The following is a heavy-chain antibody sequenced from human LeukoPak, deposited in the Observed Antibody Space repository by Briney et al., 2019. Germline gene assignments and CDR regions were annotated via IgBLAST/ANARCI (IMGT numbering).Heavy chain of an antibody. CDR1: GFTFSSYA. V-gene: IGHV3-23*01. CDR3: AKVLYGSGSYYKKRVFDY. CDR2: ISGSGGST. J-gene: IGHJ4*02. Sequence: GGSLRLSCAASGFTFSSYAMSWVRQAPGKGLEWVSAISGSGGSTYYADSVKGRFTISRDNSKNTLYLQMNSLRAEDTAVYYCAKVLYGSGSYYKKRVFDYWGQGTLVTVSS. D-gene: IGHD3-10*01.